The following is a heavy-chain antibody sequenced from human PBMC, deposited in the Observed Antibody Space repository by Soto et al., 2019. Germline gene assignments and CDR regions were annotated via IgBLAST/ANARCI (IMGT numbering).Heavy chain of an antibody. J-gene: IGHJ5*02. CDR1: GGSISSGGYY. V-gene: IGHV4-31*03. Sequence: SETLSLTCTVSGGSISSGGYYWSWIRQHPGKGLEWIGYIYYSGSTYYNPSLKSRVTISVDTSKNQFSLKLSSVTAADTAVYYCARWGSGSYHTNWLDPWGQGTLVTFSS. CDR3: ARWGSGSYHTNWLDP. CDR2: IYYSGST. D-gene: IGHD3-10*01.